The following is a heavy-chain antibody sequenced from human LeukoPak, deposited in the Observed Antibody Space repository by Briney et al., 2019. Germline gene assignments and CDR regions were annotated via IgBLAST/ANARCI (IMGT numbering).Heavy chain of an antibody. J-gene: IGHJ4*02. CDR2: FDPEDGET. CDR3: ARALGITIFGVVIIGGPDY. Sequence: ASVKVSCKVSGYTLTELSMHWVRQAPGKGLEWMGGFDPEDGETIYAQKFQGRVTMTRDTSTSTVYMELSSLRSEDTAVYYCARALGITIFGVVIIGGPDYWGQGTLVTVSS. D-gene: IGHD3-3*01. V-gene: IGHV1-24*01. CDR1: GYTLTELS.